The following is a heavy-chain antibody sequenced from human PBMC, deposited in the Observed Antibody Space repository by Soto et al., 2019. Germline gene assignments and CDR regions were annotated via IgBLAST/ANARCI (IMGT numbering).Heavy chain of an antibody. D-gene: IGHD3-10*01. J-gene: IGHJ6*03. CDR2: IDKVGTDS. CDR3: ARGWFGPDV. V-gene: IGHV3-74*01. Sequence: EVQLVESGGGLVQPGGSLRLSCAASEFTFSGRSVHWVRQAPGKGLAWVSGIDKVGTDSTYADSVKGRFTSSRDNAKNTVYLQMNSRRVEDTAVYYCARGWFGPDVWGKGTTVTVSS. CDR1: EFTFSGRS.